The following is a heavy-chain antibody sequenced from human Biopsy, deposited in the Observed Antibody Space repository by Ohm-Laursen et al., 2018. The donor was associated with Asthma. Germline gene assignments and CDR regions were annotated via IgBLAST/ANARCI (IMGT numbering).Heavy chain of an antibody. CDR1: GGYIDSHDWS. D-gene: IGHD4-17*01. Sequence: SQNLSLTCTVSGGYIDSHDWSWCWIRQSPGKGLQRLGYAHFSGSTHYNSSLDRRIRMSVDTSKSQVSLSLTSVSAADTAVYFCARVRRYGDIFFGMDVWGQGTTVTVSS. CDR3: ARVRRYGDIFFGMDV. J-gene: IGHJ6*01. CDR2: AHFSGST. V-gene: IGHV4-30-4*01.